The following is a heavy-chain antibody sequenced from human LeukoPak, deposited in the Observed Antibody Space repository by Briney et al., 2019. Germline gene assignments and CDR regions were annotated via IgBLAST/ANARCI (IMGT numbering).Heavy chain of an antibody. D-gene: IGHD5-24*01. Sequence: ASVKVSCKASGYTFTGYYMHWVRQATGQGLEWMGWMNPNSGNTGYAQKFQGRVTMTRNTSISTAYMELSSLRSEDTAVYYCARDRRDGYNGFDYWGQGTLVTVSS. CDR2: MNPNSGNT. CDR1: GYTFTGYY. V-gene: IGHV1-8*02. J-gene: IGHJ4*02. CDR3: ARDRRDGYNGFDY.